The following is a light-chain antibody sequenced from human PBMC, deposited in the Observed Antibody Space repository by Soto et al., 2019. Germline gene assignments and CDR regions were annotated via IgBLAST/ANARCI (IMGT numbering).Light chain of an antibody. Sequence: QYVLTQPASESGSPGQSITISCTGTSSDVGGYNYVSWYQQHPGKAPKLMISEVSNRPSGVSNRFSGSKSGNTASLTISGLQAEDEADYYCSSYTSSSTLVFGGGTKLTVL. CDR1: SSDVGGYNY. V-gene: IGLV2-14*01. J-gene: IGLJ2*01. CDR3: SSYTSSSTLV. CDR2: EVS.